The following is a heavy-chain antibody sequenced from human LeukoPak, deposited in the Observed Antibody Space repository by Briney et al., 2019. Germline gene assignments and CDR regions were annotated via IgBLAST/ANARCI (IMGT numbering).Heavy chain of an antibody. CDR3: AELGITMIGGV. Sequence: GGSLRLSCAASGFTFSDYYTNWVRQAPGKGLEWVSYISSSGSTIYYADSVKGRFTISRDNAKNSLYLQMNSLRAEDTAVYYCAELGITMIGGVWGKGTTVTISS. V-gene: IGHV3-11*04. CDR1: GFTFSDYY. J-gene: IGHJ6*04. D-gene: IGHD3-10*02. CDR2: ISSSGSTI.